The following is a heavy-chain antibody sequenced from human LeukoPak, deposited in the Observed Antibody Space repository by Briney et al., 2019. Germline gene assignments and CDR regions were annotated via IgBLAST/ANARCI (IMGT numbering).Heavy chain of an antibody. CDR1: GFTFSSYG. CDR2: ISYDGSNK. CDR3: AKDLPAY. V-gene: IGHV3-30*18. Sequence: PGGSLRLSCAASGFTFSSYGMHWVRQAPGKGLEWVAVISYDGSNKYYADSVKGRFTISRDNSKNTLYLQMNSLRAEDTAVYYCAKDLPAYWGQGTLVTVSS. J-gene: IGHJ4*02.